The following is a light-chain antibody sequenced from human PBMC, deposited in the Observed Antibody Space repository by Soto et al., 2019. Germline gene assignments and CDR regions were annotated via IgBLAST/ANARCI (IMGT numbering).Light chain of an antibody. CDR1: QSVSSSY. CDR3: QQYGSSPR. V-gene: IGKV3-20*01. CDR2: GAS. Sequence: EIVLTQSPGTLSLSPGEIATLSCRASQSVSSSYLAWYQQKPGQAPRLLIYGASSRATGIPDRFSGSGSGTDFTLTISRLEPEDFAVYYCQQYGSSPRFGQGTKVEIK. J-gene: IGKJ1*01.